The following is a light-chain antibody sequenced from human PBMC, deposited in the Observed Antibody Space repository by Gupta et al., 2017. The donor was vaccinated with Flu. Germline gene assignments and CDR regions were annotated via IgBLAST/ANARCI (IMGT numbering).Light chain of an antibody. J-gene: IGKJ2*01. Sequence: NCKSSQSVLYSSNNKNYLAWYQQKPGQPPKLLIYGASTRESGVPDRFSGSGSGTDFTLTISSLQAEDVAVYYCQQYYSTPRTFGQGTKLEIK. CDR3: QQYYSTPRT. CDR1: QSVLYSSNNKNY. V-gene: IGKV4-1*01. CDR2: GAS.